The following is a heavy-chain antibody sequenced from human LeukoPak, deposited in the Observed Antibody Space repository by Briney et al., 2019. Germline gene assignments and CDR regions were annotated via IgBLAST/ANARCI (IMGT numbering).Heavy chain of an antibody. J-gene: IGHJ4*02. CDR3: AHNVGFTIFEYRYYFDY. V-gene: IGHV2-5*02. D-gene: IGHD3-9*01. Sequence: SGPTLVNPTQTLTLTCTFSGFSLSTSGVGVGWIRQPPGKALEWLALIYWDDDKRYSPSLKSRLTITKDTSKNQVVLRMTNMDPVDTATYYCAHNVGFTIFEYRYYFDYWGQGTLVTVSS. CDR2: IYWDDDK. CDR1: GFSLSTSGVG.